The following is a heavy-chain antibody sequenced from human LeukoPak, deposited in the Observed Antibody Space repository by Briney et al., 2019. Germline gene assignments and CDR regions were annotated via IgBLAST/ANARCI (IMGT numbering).Heavy chain of an antibody. Sequence: SETLSLTCIVSGGSISSYYWNWIRQPPGKGLEWIGYIYYSGSTNYNPSLKSRVTIAVDTPKNQFSLKLNSMTATDAAVYYCARDLSGAWFDPWGQGTLVTVSS. CDR2: IYYSGST. D-gene: IGHD4-17*01. V-gene: IGHV4-59*01. CDR3: ARDLSGAWFDP. J-gene: IGHJ5*02. CDR1: GGSISSYY.